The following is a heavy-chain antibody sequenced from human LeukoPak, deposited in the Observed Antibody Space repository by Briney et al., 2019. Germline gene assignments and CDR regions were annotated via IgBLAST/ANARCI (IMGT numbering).Heavy chain of an antibody. D-gene: IGHD3-22*01. V-gene: IGHV3-74*01. Sequence: GGSLRLSCAASGFTFSSYWMHWVRQVPGKGLVWVARINPGGSSITYADSVKGRFTISRDNSKNTLYLQMNSLRAEDTAIYYCAKDAFYYDSSGYYVDWGQGTLVTVSS. CDR1: GFTFSSYW. CDR3: AKDAFYYDSSGYYVD. CDR2: INPGGSSI. J-gene: IGHJ4*02.